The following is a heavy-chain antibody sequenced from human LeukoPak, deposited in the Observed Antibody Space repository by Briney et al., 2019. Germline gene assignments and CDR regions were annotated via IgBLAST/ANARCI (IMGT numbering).Heavy chain of an antibody. J-gene: IGHJ6*02. V-gene: IGHV3-30-3*01. CDR2: ISYDGSNK. D-gene: IGHD3-3*01. CDR1: GFTFSSYA. CDR3: ARDPPGSYDFWSGNYYYYYYGMDV. Sequence: GRSLRLSCAASGFTFSSYAMHWVRQAPGKGLEWVAVISYDGSNKYYADSVKGRFTISRDNSKNTLYLQMDSLRAEDTAVYYCARDPPGSYDFWSGNYYYYYYGMDVWGQGTTVTVSS.